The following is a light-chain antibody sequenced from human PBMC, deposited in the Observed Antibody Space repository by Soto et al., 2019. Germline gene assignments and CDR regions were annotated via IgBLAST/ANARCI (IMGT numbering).Light chain of an antibody. CDR2: AAS. Sequence: AIRRTQSPSSLSASTGARVSITCRASQGMGTALAWYQQKSGQAPKLLIYAASTLQSGFPSRFSGSGSGTDFTLTITSLQSEDFATYYCQQHYDYPSTFGQGTRLEIK. V-gene: IGKV1-8*01. CDR1: QGMGTA. CDR3: QQHYDYPST. J-gene: IGKJ5*01.